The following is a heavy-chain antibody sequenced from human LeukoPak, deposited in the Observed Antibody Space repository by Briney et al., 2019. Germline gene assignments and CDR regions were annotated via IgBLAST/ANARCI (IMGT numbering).Heavy chain of an antibody. J-gene: IGHJ5*02. V-gene: IGHV1-58*02. CDR2: IVVGSGNT. CDR1: GFTFTSSA. Sequence: SSVKVSCKASGFTFTSSAMQWVRPARGQRLEWIGWIVVGSGNTNYAQKFQERVTITRDMSTSTAYLELSSLKSEGTAVYLCARGRGRGRGASYYWFDPWGQGTLVTVSS. D-gene: IGHD5-18*01. CDR3: ARGRGRGRGASYYWFDP.